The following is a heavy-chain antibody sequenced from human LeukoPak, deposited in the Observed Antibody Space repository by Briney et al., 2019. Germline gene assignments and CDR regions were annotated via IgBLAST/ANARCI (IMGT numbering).Heavy chain of an antibody. Sequence: ASVKVSCKASGYTFTSYDINWVRQATGQGLEWMGWMNPNSGNTGYAQKFQGRVTMTRNTSISTAYMELSSLRSEDTAVYYCARGQCRGGSCYRNWFDPWGQGTLVTVSS. CDR3: ARGQCRGGSCYRNWFDP. D-gene: IGHD2-15*01. J-gene: IGHJ5*02. CDR1: GYTFTSYD. V-gene: IGHV1-8*01. CDR2: MNPNSGNT.